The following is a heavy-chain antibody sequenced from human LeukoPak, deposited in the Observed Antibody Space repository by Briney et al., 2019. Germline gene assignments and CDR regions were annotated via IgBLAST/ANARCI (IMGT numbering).Heavy chain of an antibody. V-gene: IGHV3-33*06. CDR2: IWYDGTNK. J-gene: IGHJ4*02. CDR3: VKSAHYDYYFDY. Sequence: GGSLRLSCAASGFTFSSYGMHWVRQAPGKGLEWVAVIWYDGTNKYYADSVKGRFTISRDNSKNILYLHMNSLRAEDTAVYYCVKSAHYDYYFDYWGQGTLVTVSS. CDR1: GFTFSSYG. D-gene: IGHD5-12*01.